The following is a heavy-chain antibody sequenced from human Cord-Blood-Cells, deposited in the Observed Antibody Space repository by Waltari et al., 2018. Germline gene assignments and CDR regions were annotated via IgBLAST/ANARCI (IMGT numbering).Heavy chain of an antibody. CDR1: GFTFSSYW. Sequence: EVQLVESGGGLVQPGGSLRLSCAASGFTFSSYWMSWVRQAPGKGLEGVANIKQDGSEKYYVDSVKGRFTISRDNAKNSLYLQMNSLRAEDTAVYYCARVTSSGWYYFDYWGQGTLVTVSS. CDR3: ARVTSSGWYYFDY. V-gene: IGHV3-7*01. J-gene: IGHJ4*02. D-gene: IGHD6-19*01. CDR2: IKQDGSEK.